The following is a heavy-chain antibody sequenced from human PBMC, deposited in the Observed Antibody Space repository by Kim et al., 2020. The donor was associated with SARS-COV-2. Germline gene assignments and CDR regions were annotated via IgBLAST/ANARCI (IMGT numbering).Heavy chain of an antibody. J-gene: IGHJ4*02. V-gene: IGHV4-59*01. CDR2: IYYSGST. CDR1: GGSISSYY. CDR3: ARGIRYYYGSGSPTPLGVYYFDY. D-gene: IGHD3-10*01. Sequence: SETLSLTCTVSGGSISSYYWSWIRQPPGKGLEWIGYIYYSGSTNYNPSLKSRVTISVDTSKNQFSLKLSSVTAADTAVYYCARGIRYYYGSGSPTPLGVYYFDYWGQGTLVTVSS.